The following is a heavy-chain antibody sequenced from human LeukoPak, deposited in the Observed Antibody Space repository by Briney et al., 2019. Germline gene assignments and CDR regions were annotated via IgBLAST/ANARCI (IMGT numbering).Heavy chain of an antibody. Sequence: SETLSLTCTVSGGSISSYYWSWIRQPPGKGLEWIGYIYYSGSINYSPSLKSRVAMSVDTCKNQFSLKLRSVTAADTAVYYCARPDGYSTNFDYWGQGTLVTVSS. CDR3: ARPDGYSTNFDY. V-gene: IGHV4-59*01. CDR1: GGSISSYY. D-gene: IGHD5-24*01. CDR2: IYYSGSI. J-gene: IGHJ4*02.